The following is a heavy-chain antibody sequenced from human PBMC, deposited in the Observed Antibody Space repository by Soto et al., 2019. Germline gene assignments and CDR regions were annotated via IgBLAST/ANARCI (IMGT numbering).Heavy chain of an antibody. V-gene: IGHV4-30-2*01. CDR2: MYHSGST. J-gene: IGHJ4*02. CDR3: ASVPDY. Sequence: QLQLQESGSGLVKPSQTLSLTCAVSGGSISSGGYSWSWIRQPPGKGLEWIGYMYHSGSTYYNPSLKRRVTISIDRSKTQSSLKLSSVTAADTAVYYCASVPDYWGQGILVTVSS. D-gene: IGHD2-2*01. CDR1: GGSISSGGYS.